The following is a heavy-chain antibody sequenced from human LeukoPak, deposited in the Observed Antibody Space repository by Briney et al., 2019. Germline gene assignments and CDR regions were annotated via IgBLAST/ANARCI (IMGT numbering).Heavy chain of an antibody. Sequence: GASVKVSCKASGYTFTSYYMHWVRQAPGQGLEWRGIINPSGGSTSYAQKFQGRVTMTRDTSTSAVYMELSSLRSEDTAVYYCARAKKRYCSSTSCPLGMDVWGQGTTVTVSS. J-gene: IGHJ6*02. CDR1: GYTFTSYY. V-gene: IGHV1-46*01. D-gene: IGHD2-2*01. CDR3: ARAKKRYCSSTSCPLGMDV. CDR2: INPSGGST.